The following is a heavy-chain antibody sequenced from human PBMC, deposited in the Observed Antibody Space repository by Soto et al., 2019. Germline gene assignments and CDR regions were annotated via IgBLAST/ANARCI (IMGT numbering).Heavy chain of an antibody. CDR2: ISYDGYLK. Sequence: GWSLRLSCAASGFTFSTYGMQWVRQAPGKGLEWVAVISYDGYLKYYVDAVKGRFTVARDNSKNTLFLEMNSLRVEDTAVYFCAKDFKVSGSHYGTLNYYYGMDVWGQGTTVTVSS. V-gene: IGHV3-30*18. CDR3: AKDFKVSGSHYGTLNYYYGMDV. D-gene: IGHD3-10*01. CDR1: GFTFSTYG. J-gene: IGHJ6*02.